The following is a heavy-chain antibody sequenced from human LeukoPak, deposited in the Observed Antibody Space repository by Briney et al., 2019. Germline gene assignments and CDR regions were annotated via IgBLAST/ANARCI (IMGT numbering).Heavy chain of an antibody. CDR2: ISWNSGSI. J-gene: IGHJ3*02. CDR3: AKAEQQLVLFDAFDI. CDR1: GFTFDDYA. D-gene: IGHD6-13*01. Sequence: GGSLRLSCAASGFTFDDYAMHWVRQAPGKGLEWVSGISWNSGSIGYADSVKGRFTISRDNAKNSLYLQINSLRAEDTALYYCAKAEQQLVLFDAFDIWGQGTMVTVSS. V-gene: IGHV3-9*01.